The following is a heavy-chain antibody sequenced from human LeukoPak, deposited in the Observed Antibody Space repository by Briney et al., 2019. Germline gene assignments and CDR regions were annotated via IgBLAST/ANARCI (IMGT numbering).Heavy chain of an antibody. J-gene: IGHJ4*02. CDR3: ARGENDFWSGNFDY. Sequence: ASVKVSCKASGYTFTGYYMHWVRQAPGQGLEWMGWINPNSGGTNYAQKFQGRVTMTRDTSISTAYMELSRLRSDDTAVYYCARGENDFWSGNFDYWGQGTLVIVSS. CDR1: GYTFTGYY. D-gene: IGHD3-3*01. V-gene: IGHV1-2*02. CDR2: INPNSGGT.